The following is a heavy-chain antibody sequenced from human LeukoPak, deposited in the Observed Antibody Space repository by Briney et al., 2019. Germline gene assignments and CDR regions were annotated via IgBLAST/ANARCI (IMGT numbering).Heavy chain of an antibody. J-gene: IGHJ4*02. Sequence: SETLSLTCTVSGGSISSYYWSWIRQPPGKGLEWIGYIYISGTNYNPSLKSRVTISVDTSKNQFSLKLSSVTTADTAVYYCARHRDSSSWGGFDSWGQGTLVTVSS. V-gene: IGHV4-4*09. CDR3: ARHRDSSSWGGFDS. D-gene: IGHD6-6*01. CDR1: GGSISSYY. CDR2: IYISGT.